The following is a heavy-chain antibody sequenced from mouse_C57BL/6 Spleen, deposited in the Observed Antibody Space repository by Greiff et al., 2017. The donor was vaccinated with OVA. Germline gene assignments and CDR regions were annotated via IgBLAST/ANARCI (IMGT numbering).Heavy chain of an antibody. CDR1: GYTFTSYW. CDR2: IDPSDSYP. Sequence: QVQLQQPGAELVMPGASVKLSCKASGYTFTSYWMHWVKQRPGQGLEWIGEIDPSDSYPNYNQKFKGKSTLTVDKSSSTAYMQLSSLTSEDSAVYYCARGNGFAYWGQGTLVTVSA. CDR3: ARGNGFAY. V-gene: IGHV1-69*01. J-gene: IGHJ3*01.